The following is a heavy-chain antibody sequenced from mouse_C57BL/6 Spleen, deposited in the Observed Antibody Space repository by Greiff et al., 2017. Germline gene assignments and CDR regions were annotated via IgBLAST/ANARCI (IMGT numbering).Heavy chain of an antibody. CDR1: GFTFSSYA. Sequence: DVQLVESGAGLVKPGGSLKLSCTASGFTFSSYAMSWVRQTPGKRLEWVATISAGGSYTYYPDNVKGRFTFARDNAYNNMYLQMSHLKAEDTAMYDCARDGDGNHWYLDVWGTGTAVTVSS. D-gene: IGHD2-1*01. CDR3: ARDGDGNHWYLDV. J-gene: IGHJ1*03. CDR2: ISAGGSYT. V-gene: IGHV5-4*01.